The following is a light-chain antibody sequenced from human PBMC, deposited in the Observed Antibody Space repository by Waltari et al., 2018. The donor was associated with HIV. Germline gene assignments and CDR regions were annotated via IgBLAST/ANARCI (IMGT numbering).Light chain of an antibody. CDR1: NIGSKS. J-gene: IGLJ2*01. V-gene: IGLV3-21*04. CDR2: YDS. Sequence: SYVLTQPPSVSVAPGKTARITCGGNNIGSKSVHWYQQKPGQAPVLVIYYDSDRPSGIPERLSGANSGDTATLTSSRVEAGDEADYYCQVWDSSSDLFGGGTKLTFL. CDR3: QVWDSSSDL.